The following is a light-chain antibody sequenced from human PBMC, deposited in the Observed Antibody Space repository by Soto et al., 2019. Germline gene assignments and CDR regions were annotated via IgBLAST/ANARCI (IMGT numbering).Light chain of an antibody. Sequence: QSVLTQPPSASGTPGQRVTISCSGSSSNIGRNTVNWYQLLPGTAPKLLIHRNNQRPSGVPDRFSGSKSGTSASLAISGLQSEDEADYDCAAWDDSLNGVVFGGGTKLTVL. CDR1: SSNIGRNT. V-gene: IGLV1-44*01. J-gene: IGLJ3*02. CDR3: AAWDDSLNGVV. CDR2: RNN.